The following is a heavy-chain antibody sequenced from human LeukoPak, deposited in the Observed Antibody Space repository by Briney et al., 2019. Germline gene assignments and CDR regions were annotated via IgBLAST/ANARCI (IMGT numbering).Heavy chain of an antibody. D-gene: IGHD6-6*01. CDR1: GDSVSNNNAA. J-gene: IGHJ4*02. Sequence: SQTLSLTCAISGDSVSNNNAAWNWIRQSASRGLEWLGRTYYRSKWYNDYAVSMKSRITINPDTSKNQFSLQLDSVTPEDTAVYYCASITARLFDYWGQGTLVTVSS. V-gene: IGHV6-1*01. CDR3: ASITARLFDY. CDR2: TYYRSKWYN.